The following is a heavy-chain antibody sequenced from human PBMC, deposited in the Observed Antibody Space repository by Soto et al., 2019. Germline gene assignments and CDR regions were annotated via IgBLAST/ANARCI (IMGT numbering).Heavy chain of an antibody. CDR1: GFTFGSYG. Sequence: GGSLRLSCAASGFTFGSYGMHWVRQAPGKGLEWVAVISYDGSNKYYADSVKGRFTISRDNSKNTLYLQMNSLRAEDTAVYYCAKDPENFWSGYYTAHWFDPRCQGTLVTVSS. CDR2: ISYDGSNK. CDR3: AKDPENFWSGYYTAHWFDP. D-gene: IGHD3-3*01. V-gene: IGHV3-30*18. J-gene: IGHJ5*02.